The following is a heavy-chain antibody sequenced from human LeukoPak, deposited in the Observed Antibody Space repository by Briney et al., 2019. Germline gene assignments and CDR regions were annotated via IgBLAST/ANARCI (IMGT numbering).Heavy chain of an antibody. CDR3: ANPYGDYVDNAFDI. CDR2: IYSGGST. D-gene: IGHD4-17*01. Sequence: GGSLRLSCAASGFTVSSNYMSWVRQAPGKGLEWVSVIYSGGSTYYADSVKGRFTISRDNSKNTLYLQMNSLRAEDTAVYYCANPYGDYVDNAFDIWGQGTMVTVSS. J-gene: IGHJ3*02. V-gene: IGHV3-53*01. CDR1: GFTVSSNY.